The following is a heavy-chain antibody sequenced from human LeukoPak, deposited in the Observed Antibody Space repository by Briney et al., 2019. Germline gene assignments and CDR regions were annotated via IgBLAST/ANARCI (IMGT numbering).Heavy chain of an antibody. CDR1: GFTFSSYA. J-gene: IGHJ3*02. CDR3: ASSGSYYYAFDI. CDR2: ISGSGTSA. Sequence: GGSLRLSCAASGFTFSSYAMTWVRQAPGEGLQWVSGISGSGTSAYYADSERGRFTISRDNSKNTLYLQMNSLRAEDTAVYYCASSGSYYYAFDIWGQGTMVTVSS. D-gene: IGHD1-26*01. V-gene: IGHV3-23*01.